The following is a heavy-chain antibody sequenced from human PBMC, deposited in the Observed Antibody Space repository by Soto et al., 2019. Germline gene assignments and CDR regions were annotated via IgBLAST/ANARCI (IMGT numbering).Heavy chain of an antibody. CDR2: IYHSGST. V-gene: IGHV4-38-2*02. CDR1: GHSISSGFYY. Sequence: PAATLSLACTVSGHSISSGFYYWGWVRQPPGKRLEWIGSIYHSGSTYYNPSLKSRVTISVDTSKNQLSLKLSSVTAADTAMYYCARYGYSASARFFDYWGQGSLVTVSS. CDR3: ARYGYSASARFFDY. J-gene: IGHJ4*02. D-gene: IGHD5-12*01.